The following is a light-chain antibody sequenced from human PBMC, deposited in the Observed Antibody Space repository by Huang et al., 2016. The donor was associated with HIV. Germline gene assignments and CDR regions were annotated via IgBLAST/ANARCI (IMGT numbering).Light chain of an antibody. CDR3: QQYGSSYS. V-gene: IGKV3-20*01. CDR2: GAS. J-gene: IGKJ2*03. CDR1: QGVISNY. Sequence: EIVLTQSPGTLSLSPGERATLSCRASQGVISNYLAWYQQRPGQAPRLLIYGASNSATGVPDRFSGSGSGTDVSLTISRLEPEDFAVYYCQQYGSSYSFGQGTKLEIK.